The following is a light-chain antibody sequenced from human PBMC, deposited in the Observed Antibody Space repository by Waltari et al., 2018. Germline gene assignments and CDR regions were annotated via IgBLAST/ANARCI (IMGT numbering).Light chain of an antibody. V-gene: IGLV3-19*01. CDR3: LSRDSSSTRV. J-gene: IGLJ3*02. CDR2: GHD. CDR1: SLRRYY. Sequence: SSELTQDPAVSVALGQTVRITCQGDSLRRYYASWYQQRPGQAPFLVLYGHDNRPAGIPALFAGSTSGNTASLTITRAQAEDAGVYYCLSRDSSSTRVFGGGTTLTV.